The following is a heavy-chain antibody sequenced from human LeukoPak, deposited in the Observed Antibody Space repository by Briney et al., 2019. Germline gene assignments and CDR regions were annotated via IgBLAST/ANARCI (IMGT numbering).Heavy chain of an antibody. Sequence: GGSLRLSCAASGFTFSSYAMSWVRQAPGKGLEWVSAISGSGGSTYYADSVKGRFTISRDNSKNTLYLQMNSLRAEDTAVYYCANALEYGSGTYYCYYYYMDVWGKGTTVTVSS. CDR1: GFTFSSYA. V-gene: IGHV3-23*01. D-gene: IGHD3-10*01. J-gene: IGHJ6*03. CDR2: ISGSGGST. CDR3: ANALEYGSGTYYCYYYYMDV.